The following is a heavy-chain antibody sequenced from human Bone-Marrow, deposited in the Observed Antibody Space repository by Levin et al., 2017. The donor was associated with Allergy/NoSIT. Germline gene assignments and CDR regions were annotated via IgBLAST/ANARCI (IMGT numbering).Heavy chain of an antibody. Sequence: PSETLSLTCTVSGASITTNYWNWIRQSPGKGLEWIGYIYHSGSTRSNPSLKSRVTISIDTSKSQFSLRLSSVTAADTAVYYCARAGGDGIAAAGEFDYWGQGTLVTVSS. D-gene: IGHD6-13*01. CDR1: GASITTNY. J-gene: IGHJ4*02. CDR3: ARAGGDGIAAAGEFDY. CDR2: IYHSGST. V-gene: IGHV4-59*01.